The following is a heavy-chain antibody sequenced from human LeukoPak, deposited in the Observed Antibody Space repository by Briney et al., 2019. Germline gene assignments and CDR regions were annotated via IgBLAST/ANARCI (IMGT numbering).Heavy chain of an antibody. CDR1: GDSISEYY. V-gene: IGHV4-59*01. J-gene: IGHJ6*03. CDR3: ARGGWNYYYYYIDL. CDR2: IYYTGST. Sequence: SETLSLTCTVSGDSISEYYWTWIRQAPGKGLEWIGYIYYTGSTNYNPSLKSRVTISVDTSKNQFSLRLSSVTAADTAVYYCARGGWNYYYYYIDLWGKGTTVTVSS. D-gene: IGHD2-15*01.